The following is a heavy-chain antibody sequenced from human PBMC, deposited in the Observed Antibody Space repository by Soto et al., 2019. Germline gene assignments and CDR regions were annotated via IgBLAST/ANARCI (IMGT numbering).Heavy chain of an antibody. J-gene: IGHJ6*02. Sequence: QVQLVQSGAEVKKPGSSVKVSCKASGGTFSSYAISWVRQAPGQGLEWMGGIIPIFDTANYEQKFQGRVTSTAKESTTTAYMELSSLRSEDTAVYYCARFPVEMPSSWYCMDVWGQGTTVTVS. CDR2: IIPIFDTA. V-gene: IGHV1-69*12. D-gene: IGHD6-13*01. CDR1: GGTFSSYA. CDR3: ARFPVEMPSSWYCMDV.